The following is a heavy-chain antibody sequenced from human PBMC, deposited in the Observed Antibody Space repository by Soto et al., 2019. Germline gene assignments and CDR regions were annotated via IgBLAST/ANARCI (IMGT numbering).Heavy chain of an antibody. CDR2: ISAYNGNT. Sequence: ASVKVSCKASGYTFTSYGISWVRQAPGQGLEWMGWISAYNGNTNYAQKLQGRVTMTRNTSISTAYMELSSLRSEDTAVYYCARELGVDIVATRAFDIWGQGTMVTVSS. D-gene: IGHD5-12*01. V-gene: IGHV1-18*01. CDR1: GYTFTSYG. J-gene: IGHJ3*02. CDR3: ARELGVDIVATRAFDI.